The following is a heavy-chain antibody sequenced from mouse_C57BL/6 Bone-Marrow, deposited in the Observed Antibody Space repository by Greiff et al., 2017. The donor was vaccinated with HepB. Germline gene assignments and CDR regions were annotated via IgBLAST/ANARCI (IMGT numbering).Heavy chain of an antibody. V-gene: IGHV1-81*01. CDR3: ASPRITTVVATSYWYFDV. Sequence: VQVVESGAELARPGASVKLSCKASGYTFTSSGISWVKQRTGQGLEWIGEIYPRSGTTYYNEKFKGKATLTADKSSSTAYMELRSLTSEDSAVYCCASPRITTVVATSYWYFDVWGTGTTVTVSS. CDR2: IYPRSGTT. J-gene: IGHJ1*03. CDR1: GYTFTSSG. D-gene: IGHD1-1*01.